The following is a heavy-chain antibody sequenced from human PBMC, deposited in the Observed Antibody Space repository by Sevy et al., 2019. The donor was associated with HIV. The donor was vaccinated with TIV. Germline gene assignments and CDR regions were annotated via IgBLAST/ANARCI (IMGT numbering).Heavy chain of an antibody. D-gene: IGHD1-7*01. CDR2: IIPIFGTA. J-gene: IGHJ4*02. Sequence: ASVKVSCKASGGTFSSYAISWVRQAPGQGLEWMGGIIPIFGTANYAQKFQGRVTITADESTSTAYMELSSLRSEDTAVYYCARSDFMLELRGGWNYWGRGTLVTVSS. CDR1: GGTFSSYA. V-gene: IGHV1-69*13. CDR3: ARSDFMLELRGGWNY.